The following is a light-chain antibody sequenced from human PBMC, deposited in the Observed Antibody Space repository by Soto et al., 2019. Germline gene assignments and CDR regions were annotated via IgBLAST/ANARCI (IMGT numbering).Light chain of an antibody. J-gene: IGLJ1*01. CDR2: DVS. CDR3: CSYACRDTLYV. CDR1: STDVGGYNY. V-gene: IGLV2-11*01. Sequence: QSVLTQPRSVSGSPGQSVTISCTGTSTDVGGYNYVSWYQQHPGKVPKLILYDVSRRPSGVPDRFSGSKSGNTASLTISGLQAEEEADYYCCSYACRDTLYVFGRGTKVTVL.